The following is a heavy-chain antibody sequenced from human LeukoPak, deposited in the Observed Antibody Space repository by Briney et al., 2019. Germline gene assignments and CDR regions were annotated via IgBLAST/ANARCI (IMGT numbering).Heavy chain of an antibody. J-gene: IGHJ2*01. V-gene: IGHV3-74*01. CDR3: GDPSNSHCYFYR. Sequence: AGSLRLSCSASAFTFSSYWMHCVRQAPAKKLVWVSPINSDGSTTTYADSVKNRLTISKDNANNTLYLQMNSLSAEDTAVYYFGDPSNSHCYFYRWGRGTLVTVSS. CDR1: AFTFSSYW. D-gene: IGHD4-23*01. CDR2: INSDGSTT.